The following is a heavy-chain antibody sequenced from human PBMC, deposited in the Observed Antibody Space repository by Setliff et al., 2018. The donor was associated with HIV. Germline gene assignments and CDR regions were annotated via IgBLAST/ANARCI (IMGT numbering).Heavy chain of an antibody. D-gene: IGHD2-21*01. J-gene: IGHJ3*02. Sequence: SVKVSCKASGGTLSSYAISWVRQAPGQGLEWMGRIIPISGTANNAQKFQGRVTITADKSTSTAYMQLSSLRSEDTAVYYCARDYYCGRDCYSAFDSWGQGTMVTVSS. CDR1: GGTLSSYA. CDR2: IIPISGTA. CDR3: ARDYYCGRDCYSAFDS. V-gene: IGHV1-69*06.